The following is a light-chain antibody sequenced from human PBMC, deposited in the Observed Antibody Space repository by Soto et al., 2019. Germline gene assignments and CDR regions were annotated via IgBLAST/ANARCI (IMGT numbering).Light chain of an antibody. CDR2: DVT. J-gene: IGLJ2*01. CDR3: CSYADTNTFVV. V-gene: IGLV2-11*01. CDR1: DGDVGGYDY. Sequence: QSVLAQPRSVSGSPGQSVTISCTGADGDVGGYDYVSWYQQHPGKVPKLMIYDVTKRPSGVPDRFSGSKSGNTASLTISGLQAEDEADYYCCSYADTNTFVVFGGGTNLTVL.